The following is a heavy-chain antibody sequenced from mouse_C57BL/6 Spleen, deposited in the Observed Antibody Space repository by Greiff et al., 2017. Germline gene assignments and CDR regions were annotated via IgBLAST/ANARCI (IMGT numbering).Heavy chain of an antibody. CDR2: IYPGDGDT. V-gene: IGHV1-82*01. CDR3: AREDGSSLWYCDV. CDR1: GYAFSSSW. J-gene: IGHJ1*03. Sequence: QVQLQQSGPELVKPGASVKISCKASGYAFSSSWMNWVKQRPGKGLEWIGRIYPGDGDTNYNGKFKGKATLTADKSSSTAYMQLSSLTSEDSAVYFWAREDGSSLWYCDVWGTGTTVTVSS. D-gene: IGHD1-1*01.